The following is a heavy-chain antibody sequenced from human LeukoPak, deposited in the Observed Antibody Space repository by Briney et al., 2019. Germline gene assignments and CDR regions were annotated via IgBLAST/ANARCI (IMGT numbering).Heavy chain of an antibody. D-gene: IGHD1-7*01. Sequence: GGSLRLSCEASGFSFSSYDIYWARQAPGKGLEWVAFIRYDGSNKHYSDSMKGRFTISRDNSKNTLYVQMNSLRGEDTAVYYCARVGLELQLIDYWGQGTLVIVSS. J-gene: IGHJ4*02. CDR1: GFSFSSYD. V-gene: IGHV3-30*02. CDR3: ARVGLELQLIDY. CDR2: IRYDGSNK.